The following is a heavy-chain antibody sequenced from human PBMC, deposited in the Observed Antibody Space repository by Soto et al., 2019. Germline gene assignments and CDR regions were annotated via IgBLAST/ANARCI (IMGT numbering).Heavy chain of an antibody. CDR2: ISAYNGNT. D-gene: IGHD3-10*01. Sequence: ASVKVSCTASGYTFTSYGISWVRQAPGQGLEWMGWISAYNGNTNYAQKLQGRVTMTTDTSTSTAYMELRSLRSDDTAVYYCARVRGVIVGPDKSFYYYYGMDVWGQGTTVTVSS. CDR3: ARVRGVIVGPDKSFYYYYGMDV. V-gene: IGHV1-18*01. J-gene: IGHJ6*02. CDR1: GYTFTSYG.